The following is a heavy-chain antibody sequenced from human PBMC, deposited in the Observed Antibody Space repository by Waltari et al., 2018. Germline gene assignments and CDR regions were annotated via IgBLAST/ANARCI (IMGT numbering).Heavy chain of an antibody. Sequence: EVQLVESGGGLVQPGGSLRLSCAASGFTFSNYWMNWVRQAPGKGLEWVANLKQDGSEKKYVDSVKVRFTISRDNAKNSLYLQMSSLRAEDTALYYCARITRNSPPDYWGQGTLVTVSS. J-gene: IGHJ4*02. CDR2: LKQDGSEK. D-gene: IGHD1-20*01. CDR1: GFTFSNYW. V-gene: IGHV3-7*04. CDR3: ARITRNSPPDY.